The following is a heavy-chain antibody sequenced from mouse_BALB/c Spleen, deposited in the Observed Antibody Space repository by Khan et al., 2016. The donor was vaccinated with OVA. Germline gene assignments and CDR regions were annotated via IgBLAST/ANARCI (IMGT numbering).Heavy chain of an antibody. Sequence: QVQLQQSGAELARPGASVKMSCKASGYSFTSHTMHWVKQRPGQGLEWIGYINPRSGYTNYNQKFNDKATLTADKSSSTAYLQLSSLTSEDSAVXYCARRTTGYALDYWGQGTSVTVSS. J-gene: IGHJ4*01. V-gene: IGHV1-4*01. D-gene: IGHD2-14*01. CDR3: ARRTTGYALDY. CDR2: INPRSGYT. CDR1: GYSFTSHT.